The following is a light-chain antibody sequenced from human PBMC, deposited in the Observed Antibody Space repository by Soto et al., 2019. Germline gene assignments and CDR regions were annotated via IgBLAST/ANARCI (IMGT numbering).Light chain of an antibody. CDR2: DAS. Sequence: EIVLTQSPATPPLSPGERATLSCRASQSVSSYLAWYQQKPGQAPRLLIYDASNRATGIPARFSGSGSGTDFTLTISSLEPEDFAVYYWQQRSNWLTFGGGTKVEIK. CDR1: QSVSSY. CDR3: QQRSNWLT. V-gene: IGKV3-11*01. J-gene: IGKJ4*01.